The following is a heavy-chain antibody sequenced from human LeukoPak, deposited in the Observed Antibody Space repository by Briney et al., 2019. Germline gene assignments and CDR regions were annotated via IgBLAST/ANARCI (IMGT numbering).Heavy chain of an antibody. J-gene: IGHJ6*04. CDR1: GFTFTNAW. CDR3: AELGITMIGGV. V-gene: IGHV3-48*03. D-gene: IGHD3-10*02. Sequence: GGSLRLSCAASGFTFTNAWMNWVRQAPGKGLEWVSYISSSGSTIYYADSVKGRFTISRDNAKNSLYLQMNSLRAEDTAVYYCAELGITMIGGVWGKGTTVTISS. CDR2: ISSSGSTI.